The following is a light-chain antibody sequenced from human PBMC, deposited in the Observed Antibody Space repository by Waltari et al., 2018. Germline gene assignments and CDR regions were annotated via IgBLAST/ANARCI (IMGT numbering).Light chain of an antibody. CDR2: KDT. V-gene: IGLV3-25*03. J-gene: IGLJ2*01. CDR1: DLSQQY. CDR3: QSSDSSGAFFV. Sequence: SYELTQPPSVSVSPGQTAKITCSGDDLSQQYTTWYPQKPDPAPLLLIYKDTERPSGIPERFSGSSSVTTVTLTISGVQAEDEADYFCQSSDSSGAFFVFGGGTRLTVL.